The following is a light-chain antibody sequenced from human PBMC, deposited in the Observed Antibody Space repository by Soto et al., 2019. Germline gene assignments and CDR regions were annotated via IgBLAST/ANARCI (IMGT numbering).Light chain of an antibody. V-gene: IGKV3-20*01. Sequence: EIVLTQSPGTLSLSPGERATLSCRASQSVFNNHIGWYQQKPGQAPRRLIFGASFRATGIPDRFSGSGSGTDFTLTISRLEPEDFAVYYCQQYGSSPVTFGQGTKVDI. CDR3: QQYGSSPVT. CDR1: QSVFNNH. J-gene: IGKJ1*01. CDR2: GAS.